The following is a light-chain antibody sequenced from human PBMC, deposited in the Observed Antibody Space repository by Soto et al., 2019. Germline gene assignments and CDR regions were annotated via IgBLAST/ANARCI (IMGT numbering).Light chain of an antibody. Sequence: DIQMTQSPSSLSASVGERVTISCRASQSISNYLNWYQQKPGTAPKLLIYAASSLQSGVPSRVSGSGSGTDFTLTISSLQIEDFATDFCQQSDSTPQTFGQGTKVEIK. CDR3: QQSDSTPQT. V-gene: IGKV1-39*01. J-gene: IGKJ1*01. CDR1: QSISNY. CDR2: AAS.